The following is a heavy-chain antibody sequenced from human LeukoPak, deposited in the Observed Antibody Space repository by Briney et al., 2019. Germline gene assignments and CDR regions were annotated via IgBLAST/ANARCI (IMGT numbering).Heavy chain of an antibody. D-gene: IGHD1-26*01. Sequence: TGGSLRLSCAASGFTFSSYAMSWVRQAPGKGLEWVSAISGSGGSTYYADSVKGRFTISRDNSKNTLYLQMNSLRADDTAVYYCGRSLIVGVTAPGHWGQGTLVTVSS. CDR2: ISGSGGST. CDR1: GFTFSSYA. V-gene: IGHV3-23*01. J-gene: IGHJ4*02. CDR3: GRSLIVGVTAPGH.